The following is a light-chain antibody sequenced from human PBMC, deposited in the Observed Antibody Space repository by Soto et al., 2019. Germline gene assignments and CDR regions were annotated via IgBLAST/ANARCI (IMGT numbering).Light chain of an antibody. Sequence: EVVLTQSPATLSLSPGESATLSCRASQSVSSYLAWYQQKPGQGPRLLIYDASNRATGVSARFSGSGSGTDFTLTISSLETEDFEVYYCHQRISWPRGSFGQGTKVEIK. CDR2: DAS. CDR1: QSVSSY. CDR3: HQRISWPRGS. V-gene: IGKV3-11*01. J-gene: IGKJ1*01.